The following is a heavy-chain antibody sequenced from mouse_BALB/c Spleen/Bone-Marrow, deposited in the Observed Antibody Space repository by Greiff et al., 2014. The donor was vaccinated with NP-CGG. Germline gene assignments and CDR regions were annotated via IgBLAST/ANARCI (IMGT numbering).Heavy chain of an antibody. CDR1: GYTFTSYV. J-gene: IGHJ2*01. CDR3: ARRYGNYYFDY. CDR2: IRPYNDGT. D-gene: IGHD2-10*02. Sequence: EVKLVESGPELVKPGASVKMSCKASGYTFTSYVMHWVKQKPGQGLEWIGYIRPYNDGTKYNEKFKGKATLTSDKSSSTAYMELSSLTSEDSAVYYCARRYGNYYFDYWGQGTTLTVSS. V-gene: IGHV1-14*01.